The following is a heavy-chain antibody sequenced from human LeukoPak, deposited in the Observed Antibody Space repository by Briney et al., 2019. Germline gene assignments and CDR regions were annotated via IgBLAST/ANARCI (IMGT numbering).Heavy chain of an antibody. CDR2: IYYTGST. V-gene: IGHV4-31*02. J-gene: IGHJ4*02. CDR3: ASHCSGGTCYRYYFDN. CDR1: GRSISSCGYY. D-gene: IGHD2-15*01. Sequence: PSETLSLTWTVSGRSISSCGYYWSWIRQHPGKGLEWIGYIYYTGSTYYNPSLKSRASISVDTSKNQFSLKLNSVTAADTAVYYCASHCSGGTCYRYYFDNWGQGTLVTVSS.